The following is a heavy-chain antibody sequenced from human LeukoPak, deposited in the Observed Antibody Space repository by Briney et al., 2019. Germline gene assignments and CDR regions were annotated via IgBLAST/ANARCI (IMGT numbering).Heavy chain of an antibody. CDR3: LYYYGSGSSVNFDY. V-gene: IGHV3-15*01. D-gene: IGHD3-10*01. Sequence: GGSLRPSCAASGSTFSNAWMSCVRQAPGKGLEWVGRIQSKTDGGTTDYAAPVKGRFTISRDDSKNTRYLQMNSLKTEDTAVYYCLYYYGSGSSVNFDYWGQGTLVTVSS. CDR1: GSTFSNAW. CDR2: IQSKTDGGTT. J-gene: IGHJ4*02.